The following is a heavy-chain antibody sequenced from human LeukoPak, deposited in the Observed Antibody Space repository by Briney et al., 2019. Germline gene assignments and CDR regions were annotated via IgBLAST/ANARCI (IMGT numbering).Heavy chain of an antibody. V-gene: IGHV4-30-4*01. CDR3: ARVTYYFDSGGAQHMYYFDY. Sequence: PSETLSLTCTVSGGSIRSYYWSWIRQPPGKGLEWIGYIYYSESTYYNPSLKSRVTISVDTSKNQFSLKLNSVTAADTAVYYCARVTYYFDSGGAQHMYYFDYWGQGTLVTVSS. D-gene: IGHD3-22*01. CDR2: IYYSEST. CDR1: GGSIRSYY. J-gene: IGHJ4*02.